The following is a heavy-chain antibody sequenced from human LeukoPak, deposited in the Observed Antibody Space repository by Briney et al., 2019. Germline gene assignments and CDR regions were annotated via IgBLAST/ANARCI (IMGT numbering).Heavy chain of an antibody. CDR3: ARHLIRFTMVRGVIITDAFDI. CDR1: GFTFSSYS. J-gene: IGHJ3*02. D-gene: IGHD3-10*01. V-gene: IGHV3-21*01. Sequence: PGGSLRLSCAASGFTFSSYSMNWVRQAPGKGLEWVSSISSSSSYIYYADSVKGRFTISRDNAKNSLYLQMNSLRAEDTAVYYCARHLIRFTMVRGVIITDAFDIWGQGTMVTVSS. CDR2: ISSSSSYI.